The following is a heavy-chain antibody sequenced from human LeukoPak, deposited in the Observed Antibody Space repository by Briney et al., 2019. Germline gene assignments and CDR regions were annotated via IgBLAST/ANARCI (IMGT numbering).Heavy chain of an antibody. V-gene: IGHV1-2*02. CDR1: GYTINGYY. CDR2: INLNSGGT. J-gene: IGHJ5*02. Sequence: ASVKVSCKASGYTINGYYMQWVRQAHGQGLEWMGWINLNSGGTNYAQKFQGRVTMSRDTSIATAYMELSRLKSDDTAVYYCARGGVSGDTYYDFWSGYSFDPWGQGTLVTVSS. CDR3: ARGGVSGDTYYDFWSGYSFDP. D-gene: IGHD3-3*01.